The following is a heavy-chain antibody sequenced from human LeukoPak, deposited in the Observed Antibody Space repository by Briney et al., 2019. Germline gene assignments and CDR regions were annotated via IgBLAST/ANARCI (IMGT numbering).Heavy chain of an antibody. V-gene: IGHV4-38-2*02. Sequence: KSSETLSLTCTVSGYSISSGYYWGWIRQPPGKGLEWIGSIYHSGSTYYNPSLKSRVTISVDTSKNQFSLKLSSVTAADTAVYYCARVRGVIAAAGTEFFDYWGQGTLVTVSS. CDR1: GYSISSGYY. D-gene: IGHD6-13*01. J-gene: IGHJ4*02. CDR3: ARVRGVIAAAGTEFFDY. CDR2: IYHSGST.